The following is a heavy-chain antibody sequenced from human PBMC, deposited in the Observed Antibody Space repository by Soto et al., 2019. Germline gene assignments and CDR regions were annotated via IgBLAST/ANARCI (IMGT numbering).Heavy chain of an antibody. CDR1: GYTFTSYG. D-gene: IGHD6-13*01. CDR3: ARDTGNSSRWYYYYYYGMDV. CDR2: ISAYNGNT. V-gene: IGHV1-18*04. J-gene: IGHJ6*02. Sequence: GASVKVSCKASGYTFTSYGISWVRQAPGQGLEWMGWISAYNGNTNYAQKLQGRVTMTTDTSTSTAYMELRSLRSDDTAVYYCARDTGNSSRWYYYYYYGMDVWGQGTTVT.